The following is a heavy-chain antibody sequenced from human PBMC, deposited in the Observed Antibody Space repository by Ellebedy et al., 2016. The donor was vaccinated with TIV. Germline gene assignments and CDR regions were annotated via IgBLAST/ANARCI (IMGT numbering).Heavy chain of an antibody. CDR2: INHSGST. CDR3: ARGSYDFWSGYTYYFDY. Sequence: GSLRLSXAVYGGSFSGYYWSWIRQPPGKGLEWIAEINHSGSTNYNPSLKSRVTISVDTSKNQFSLKLSSVTAADTAVYYCARGSYDFWSGYTYYFDYWGQGTLVTVSS. V-gene: IGHV4-34*01. CDR1: GGSFSGYY. J-gene: IGHJ4*02. D-gene: IGHD3-3*01.